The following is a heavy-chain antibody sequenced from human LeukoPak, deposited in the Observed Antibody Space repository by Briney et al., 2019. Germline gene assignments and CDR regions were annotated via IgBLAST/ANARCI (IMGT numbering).Heavy chain of an antibody. Sequence: PSETLSLTCTVSGASTSAYYWSWIRQPPGKGLELIGYSYSGGNANYNPSLKTRVTISIDTSENQFSLRLTSVTAADTAVYFCAHSKRGGGYYINAFAVWGQGTLVTISS. J-gene: IGHJ3*01. CDR1: GASTSAYY. CDR2: SYSGGNA. CDR3: AHSKRGGGYYINAFAV. V-gene: IGHV4-59*01. D-gene: IGHD1-26*01.